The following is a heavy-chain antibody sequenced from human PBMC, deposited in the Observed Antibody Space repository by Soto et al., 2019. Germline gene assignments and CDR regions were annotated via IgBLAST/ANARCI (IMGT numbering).Heavy chain of an antibody. CDR2: IYYSGST. Sequence: SETMSLTCTASVGSISSSRYYWGWIRQPPGKGLEWIGSIYYSGSTYYNPSLKSRVTISVDTSKNQFSLKLNSVTAADTAVYYCARRSLMEYSSSYRRRPVCDDWGNGT. D-gene: IGHD6-6*01. CDR3: ARRSLMEYSSSYRRRPVCDD. J-gene: IGHJ4*01. V-gene: IGHV4-39*01. CDR1: VGSISSSRYY.